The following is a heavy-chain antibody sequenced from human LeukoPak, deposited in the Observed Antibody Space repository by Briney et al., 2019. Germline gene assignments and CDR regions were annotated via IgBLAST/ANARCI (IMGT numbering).Heavy chain of an antibody. CDR3: AKVPGFGIAAAEAYYFDY. V-gene: IGHV3-23*01. Sequence: GGSLRLSCAASGFTFSSYGMSWVRQAPGKGLQWVSGVSRSGVSTYYADSVKGRFTISRDNSKNTLYLQMNSLRAEDTAVYWCAKVPGFGIAAAEAYYFDYWGQGTLVTVSS. D-gene: IGHD6-13*01. J-gene: IGHJ4*02. CDR2: VSRSGVST. CDR1: GFTFSSYG.